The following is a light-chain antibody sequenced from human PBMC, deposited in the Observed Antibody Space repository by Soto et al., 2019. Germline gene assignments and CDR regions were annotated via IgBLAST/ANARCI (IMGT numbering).Light chain of an antibody. CDR1: QSISSW. CDR3: QQYNSYPTT. V-gene: IGKV1-5*01. J-gene: IGKJ5*01. Sequence: DIQMTQSPSTLSAFVGDRVTITCRASQSISSWVAWYQQKPGKAPNLLIYDASSLESGVPSRFRGSGSGTEFTLTISSLHPDDFATYYCQQYNSYPTTFGQGTRMEIK. CDR2: DAS.